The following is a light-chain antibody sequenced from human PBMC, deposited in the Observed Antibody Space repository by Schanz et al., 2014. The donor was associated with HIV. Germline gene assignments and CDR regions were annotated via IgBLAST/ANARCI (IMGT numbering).Light chain of an antibody. CDR2: DAS. J-gene: IGKJ2*01. CDR1: QSISSY. Sequence: EIVLTQSPVTLSLSPGERATLSCRASQSISSYLAWYQQKPGQAPRLLIYDASSRAAGIPDRFSGSGSGTDFTLIISKLEPEDFAVYYCQQYGNSPQAFGPGTRLEIK. V-gene: IGKV3-20*01. CDR3: QQYGNSPQA.